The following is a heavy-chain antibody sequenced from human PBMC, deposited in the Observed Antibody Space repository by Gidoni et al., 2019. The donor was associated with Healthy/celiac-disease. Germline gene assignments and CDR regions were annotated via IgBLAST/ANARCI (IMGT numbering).Heavy chain of an antibody. CDR3: ARGRTPRCSGGSCSTGSFMGGPFDY. Sequence: QVQLQQWGAGLLKPSETLSLTCAVYGGSFSGYSWSWIRQPPGKGLEWIGEINHSGSTNYNPSLKSRVTISVDTSKNQFSLKLSSVTAADTAVYYCARGRTPRCSGGSCSTGSFMGGPFDYWGQGTLVTVSS. J-gene: IGHJ4*02. V-gene: IGHV4-34*01. CDR2: INHSGST. D-gene: IGHD2-15*01. CDR1: GGSFSGYS.